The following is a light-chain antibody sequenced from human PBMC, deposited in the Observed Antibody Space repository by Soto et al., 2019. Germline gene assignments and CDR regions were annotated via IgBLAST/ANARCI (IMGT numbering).Light chain of an antibody. J-gene: IGLJ1*01. Sequence: QSVLTQPPSVSGAPGQRVTISCTGSSSNIGAGYDVHWYQQLPGTAPKLLIYGNSNRPSGVPDRFSGSKSGTSASLAITGLQADDEADYYCTSYAGNSNYVFGTGTKLTVL. CDR1: SSNIGAGYD. CDR2: GNS. V-gene: IGLV1-40*01. CDR3: TSYAGNSNYV.